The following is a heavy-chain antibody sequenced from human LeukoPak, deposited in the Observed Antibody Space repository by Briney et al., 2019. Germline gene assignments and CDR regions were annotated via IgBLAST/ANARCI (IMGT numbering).Heavy chain of an antibody. CDR2: IDSDGSRT. CDR1: VCTFSSYL. J-gene: IGHJ4*02. Sequence: GGSLRLSFASSVCTFSSYLMYWVGQAPWKRLVLVSRIDSDGSRTDYEDSVKGRFPLSRDTAKNTLYLQMKSLRAEDTAVYYCARSNANSFDSWGPGTLVTVSS. CDR3: ARSNANSFDS. V-gene: IGHV3-74*01. D-gene: IGHD2-2*01.